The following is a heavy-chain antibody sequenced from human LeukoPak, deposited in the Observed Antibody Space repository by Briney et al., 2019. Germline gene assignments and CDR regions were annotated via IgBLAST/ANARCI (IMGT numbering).Heavy chain of an antibody. J-gene: IGHJ4*02. CDR2: ISRSGSVI. V-gene: IGHV3-48*03. D-gene: IGHD1-26*01. CDR3: ARSSYFDY. CDR1: GFTFSSYE. Sequence: PGGSLRLSCAASGFTFSSYEMNWVRQAPGKGLEWVSYISRSGSVIYYADSVKGRFTISRDNAKNSLYLQVNSLRAEDTAVYYCARSSYFDYWGQGTLVAVSS.